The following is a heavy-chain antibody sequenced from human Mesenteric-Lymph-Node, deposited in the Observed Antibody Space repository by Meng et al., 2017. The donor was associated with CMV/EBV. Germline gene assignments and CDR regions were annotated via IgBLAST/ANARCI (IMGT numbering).Heavy chain of an antibody. CDR2: IDPVDGST. D-gene: IGHD2-2*01. J-gene: IGHJ5*02. CDR1: GYSFTSYY. V-gene: IGHV1-46*04. CDR3: ARAKLGYSSRGGWFDP. Sequence: SGYSFTSYYVHWVRQAPGQGLEWMGIIDPVDGSTTYPQRLKGRVTMTSDTSTTTVYMELSSLRSEDTAVYYCARAKLGYSSRGGWFDPWGQGTLVTVSS.